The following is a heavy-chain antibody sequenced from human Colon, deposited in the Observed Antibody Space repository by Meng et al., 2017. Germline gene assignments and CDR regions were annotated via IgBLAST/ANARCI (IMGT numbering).Heavy chain of an antibody. CDR3: IAYMVGRGGLGS. J-gene: IGHJ5*02. V-gene: IGHV4-30-4*01. D-gene: IGHD3/OR15-3a*01. Sequence: QVQLQESGPGLVKPSETLSLTCTVSGASVDSGSYHWSCVRQPPGKGLECIGYTYKGRSTYYNPSLKSRVSMSEDTSKNQFSLTLNSVTAADTGVYYCIAYMVGRGGLGSWGQGTLVTVSS. CDR1: GASVDSGSYH. CDR2: TYKGRST.